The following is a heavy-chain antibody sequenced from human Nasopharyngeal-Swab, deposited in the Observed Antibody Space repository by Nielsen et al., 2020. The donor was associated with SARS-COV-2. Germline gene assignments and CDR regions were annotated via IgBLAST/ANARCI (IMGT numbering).Heavy chain of an antibody. CDR2: ISWNSVSI. J-gene: IGHJ3*02. V-gene: IGHV3-9*01. CDR3: VKGSTSSWTSSFDM. CDR1: GFTFDDYA. Sequence: GGSLRLSCAASGFTFDDYAMNWVRQAPGKGLEWVSGISWNSVSIGYGASVKGRFTITRDNAKNSLYLQVNSLRVEDTALYYCVKGSTSSWTSSFDMWGQGTMVTVSS. D-gene: IGHD6-13*01.